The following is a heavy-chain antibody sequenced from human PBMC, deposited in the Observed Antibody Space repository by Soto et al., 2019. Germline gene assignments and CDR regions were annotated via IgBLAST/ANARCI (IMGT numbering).Heavy chain of an antibody. J-gene: IGHJ5*02. Sequence: ASVKVSCKASGYTFTSYYMHWVRQAPGQRLEWMGIINPSGGSTIYAQKFQGRVAMTRDTSTSTVYMELSSLRSEDTAVYYCARDRHPMVRGVKVNWFDPWGQGTLVTVSS. CDR1: GYTFTSYY. V-gene: IGHV1-46*01. CDR2: INPSGGST. CDR3: ARDRHPMVRGVKVNWFDP. D-gene: IGHD3-10*01.